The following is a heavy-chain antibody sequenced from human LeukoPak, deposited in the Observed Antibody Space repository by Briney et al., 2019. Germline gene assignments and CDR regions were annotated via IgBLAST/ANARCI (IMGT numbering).Heavy chain of an antibody. D-gene: IGHD3-3*01. CDR2: INTDGSGT. Sequence: PGGSLRLSCAASGFTFSSYWMHWVRQAPGKGLVWVSRINTDGSGTSYADSVKGRFTISRDNAKNTLYLQMNSLRAEDTAVYYCARAGPFTIFGVVTAFDPWGQGTLVTVSS. CDR1: GFTFSSYW. V-gene: IGHV3-74*01. CDR3: ARAGPFTIFGVVTAFDP. J-gene: IGHJ5*02.